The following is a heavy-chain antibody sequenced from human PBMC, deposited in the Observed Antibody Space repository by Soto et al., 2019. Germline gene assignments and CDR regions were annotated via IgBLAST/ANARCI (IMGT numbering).Heavy chain of an antibody. CDR3: ARRWGYDALDF. CDR1: GFTFSTYG. D-gene: IGHD3-16*01. CDR2: IWYDGSNK. J-gene: IGHJ3*01. V-gene: IGHV3-33*01. Sequence: QVQLVESGGGVVQPGRSLRLSCAVSGFTFSTYGMHWVRQAPGKGLEWVAVIWYDGSNKYYADSVKGRFTISRDNSKNTLYLQMNSLRAEDTAVYYCARRWGYDALDFWGQGTMVTVSS.